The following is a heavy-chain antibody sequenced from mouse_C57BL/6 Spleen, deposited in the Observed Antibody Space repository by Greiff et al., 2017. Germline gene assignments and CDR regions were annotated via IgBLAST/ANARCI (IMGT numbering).Heavy chain of an antibody. Sequence: QVQLQQSGAELVRPGTSVQVSCKASGYAFTNYLLEWVKQRPGQGLEWIGVIHPGSGGTNYNEKFKGKATLPADKSSSTAYMQLSSLTSEDSAVYFCARGGNLAPETRAMDYCGQGTSVTVAS. V-gene: IGHV1-54*01. CDR3: ARGGNLAPETRAMDY. D-gene: IGHD1-3*01. CDR2: IHPGSGGT. CDR1: GYAFTNYL. J-gene: IGHJ4*01.